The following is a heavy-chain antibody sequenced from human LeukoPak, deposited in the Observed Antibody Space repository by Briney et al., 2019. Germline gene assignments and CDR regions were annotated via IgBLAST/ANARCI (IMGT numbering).Heavy chain of an antibody. J-gene: IGHJ4*02. CDR2: INPNSGGT. CDR1: GYTFTGYY. CDR3: ARIVILTGYYTFDY. D-gene: IGHD3-9*01. Sequence: ASVKVSCKASGYTFTGYYMHWVRQAPGQGLEWMGWINPNSGGTNYAQKFQGRVTMTRDTSISTAYMELSRLRSDDTAVYYCARIVILTGYYTFDYWGQGTLVTVSS. V-gene: IGHV1-2*02.